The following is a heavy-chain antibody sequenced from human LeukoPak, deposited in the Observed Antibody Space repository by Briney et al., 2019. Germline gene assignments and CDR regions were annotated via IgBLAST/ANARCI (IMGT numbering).Heavy chain of an antibody. CDR1: GGSISSSSYY. D-gene: IGHD4-17*01. CDR3: ASRLGDYVFDY. CDR2: IYYSGST. J-gene: IGHJ4*02. V-gene: IGHV4-39*01. Sequence: KPSETLSLTCTVSGGSISSSSYYWGWIRQPPGKGLEWIGSIYYSGSTYYNPSLKSRVTISVDTSKNQFSLKLSSVTATDTAVYYCASRLGDYVFDYWGQGTLVTVSS.